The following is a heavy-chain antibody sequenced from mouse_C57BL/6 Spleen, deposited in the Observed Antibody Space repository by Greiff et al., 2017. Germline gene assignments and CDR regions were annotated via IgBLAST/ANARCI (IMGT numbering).Heavy chain of an antibody. Sequence: QVQLQQPGAELVMPGASVKLSCKASGYTFTSSWMHWVKQRPGQGLEWIGEIDPSDSYTNYNQKFKGKSTLTVDKSSSTAYMQLSSLTSEDSAVYYCARCWSKNYFDYWGQGTTLTVSS. CDR1: GYTFTSSW. V-gene: IGHV1-69*01. J-gene: IGHJ2*01. CDR3: ARCWSKNYFDY. D-gene: IGHD1-3*01. CDR2: IDPSDSYT.